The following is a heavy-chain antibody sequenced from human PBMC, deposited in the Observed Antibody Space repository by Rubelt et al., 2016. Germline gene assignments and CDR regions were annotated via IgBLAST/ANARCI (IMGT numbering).Heavy chain of an antibody. CDR3: AGGSGDYSGSDYYYGVDV. CDR1: GSSISSGYY. V-gene: IGHV4-38-2*02. CDR2: IAHTGNT. J-gene: IGHJ6*02. Sequence: QVQLQESGPGLVKPSETLSLTCTVSGSSISSGYYWGWIRQPPTKGLEWIGSIAHTGNTYYKPSLPRRVTISVETSKNQYYRVLGFVTAAGTAGYYCAGGSGDYSGSDYYYGVDVWGQGTTVTVSS. D-gene: IGHD4-23*01.